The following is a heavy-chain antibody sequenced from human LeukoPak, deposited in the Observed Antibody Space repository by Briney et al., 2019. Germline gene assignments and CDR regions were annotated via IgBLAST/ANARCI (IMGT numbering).Heavy chain of an antibody. V-gene: IGHV3-7*01. J-gene: IGHJ4*02. CDR2: INHAGGDS. D-gene: IGHD3-3*01. CDR1: GFTFSSHW. Sequence: GGSLRLSCAASGFTFSSHWKSWVRQAPGKGLEWVANINHAGGDSYYVDSVKGRFTISRDNAKNSLYLQMNSLRGDDTAVYYCARHKAISGVVIMGSFDYWGQGTLVTVSS. CDR3: ARHKAISGVVIMGSFDY.